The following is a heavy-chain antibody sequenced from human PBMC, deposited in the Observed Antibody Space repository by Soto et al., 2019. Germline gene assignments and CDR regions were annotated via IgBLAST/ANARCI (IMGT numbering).Heavy chain of an antibody. J-gene: IGHJ4*02. D-gene: IGHD1-1*01. V-gene: IGHV3-11*06. CDR1: GFTLSDPY. CDR3: VKSGDNYNALDY. Sequence: GGSLRLSCTASGFTLSDPYMSWIRQAPGKGLERIGYSSNSGSFTRYADSVKGRFSISRDNAKNSLYLQINSLRGDDTAIYYCVKSGDNYNALDYWGQGTPVTVSS. CDR2: SSNSGSFT.